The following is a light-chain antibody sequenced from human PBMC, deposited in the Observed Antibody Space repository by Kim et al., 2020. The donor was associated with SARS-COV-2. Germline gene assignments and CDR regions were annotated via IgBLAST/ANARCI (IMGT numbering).Light chain of an antibody. CDR3: LQDYSYPRT. CDR1: QGIRND. Sequence: AIQMTQSPSSLSASVGDTIIITCRASQGIRNDLGWYQQKPGKAPKLLIYAASSLQSGVPSWFSGSGSGTDFTLTISSLQPEDFATYYCLQDYSYPRTFGQGTKVDIK. J-gene: IGKJ1*01. V-gene: IGKV1-6*02. CDR2: AAS.